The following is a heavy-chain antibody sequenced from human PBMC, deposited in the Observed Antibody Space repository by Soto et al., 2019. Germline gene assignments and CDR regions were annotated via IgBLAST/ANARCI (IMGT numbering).Heavy chain of an antibody. J-gene: IGHJ5*02. Sequence: QVQLQESGPGLVKPSDTLSLTCAVSGYSISSSNWWGWIRQPPGKGLEWIGYISSSGSTYYNPSLTSRVTMSVDTSTPQFSLKLSSVTAVQMAVYDCARISRYCSGGSCGWCDPWGQGTLVTVSS. D-gene: IGHD2-15*01. CDR1: GYSISSSNW. CDR2: ISSSGST. V-gene: IGHV4-28*01. CDR3: ARISRYCSGGSCGWCDP.